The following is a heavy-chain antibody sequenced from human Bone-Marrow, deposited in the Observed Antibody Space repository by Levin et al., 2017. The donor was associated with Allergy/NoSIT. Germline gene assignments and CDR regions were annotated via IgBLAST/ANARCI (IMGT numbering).Heavy chain of an antibody. D-gene: IGHD2/OR15-2a*01. V-gene: IGHV4-59*08. CDR1: GGSISSYY. CDR3: ARKNMAHFDF. Sequence: PSETLSLTCTVSGGSISSYYWTWVRQPPGKGLDWIGHIYYSGGTNYNPSLKSRVTISVDTSKNQLSLKQNSVTAADTAVYYCARKNMAHFDFWGQGTLVAVSS. CDR2: IYYSGGT. J-gene: IGHJ4*02.